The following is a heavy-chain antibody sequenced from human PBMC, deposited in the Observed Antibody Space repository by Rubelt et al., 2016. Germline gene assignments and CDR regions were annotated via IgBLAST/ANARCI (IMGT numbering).Heavy chain of an antibody. Sequence: QVQLVQSGAEVKKPGASVKFSCKASGYTFPSSGIGWVRQDPGQGFEWLGWISAYNGNTNYAQKLPGSVTMTTDTSTGTAYMELRSLRSDDTAVYYCARVPRSGSYDIDYWGQGTLVSVSS. J-gene: IGHJ4*02. CDR3: ARVPRSGSYDIDY. CDR2: ISAYNGNT. V-gene: IGHV1-18*01. D-gene: IGHD1-26*01. CDR1: GYTFPSSG.